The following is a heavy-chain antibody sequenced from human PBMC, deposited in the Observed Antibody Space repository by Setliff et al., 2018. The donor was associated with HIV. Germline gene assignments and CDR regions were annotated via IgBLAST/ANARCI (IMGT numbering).Heavy chain of an antibody. D-gene: IGHD6-25*01. CDR1: GYTFSSYD. CDR3: ARFSYGSVWPETDY. V-gene: IGHV1-8*01. J-gene: IGHJ4*02. CDR2: MNPNSGNT. Sequence: GASVKVSCKASGYTFSSYDINWVRQATGQGLEWMGWMNPNSGNTGYAQKFQGRVTMTRNTSISTAYMELSSLRSEDTAMYYCARFSYGSVWPETDYGGQGTLVTVSS.